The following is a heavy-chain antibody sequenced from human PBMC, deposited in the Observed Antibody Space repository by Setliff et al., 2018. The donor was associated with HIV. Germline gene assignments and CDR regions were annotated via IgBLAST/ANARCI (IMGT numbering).Heavy chain of an antibody. CDR3: ARDWRHGYDLNFDY. CDR1: GFAFSGHQ. Sequence: SCAASGFAFSGHQMSWVRQAPGKGLEWVAKIKRDGSDKYYVDSVKGRFTISRDNAKNSLYLQMNSLRAEDTAMYYCARDWRHGYDLNFDYWGQGTLVTVSS. J-gene: IGHJ4*02. V-gene: IGHV3-7*01. D-gene: IGHD5-12*01. CDR2: IKRDGSDK.